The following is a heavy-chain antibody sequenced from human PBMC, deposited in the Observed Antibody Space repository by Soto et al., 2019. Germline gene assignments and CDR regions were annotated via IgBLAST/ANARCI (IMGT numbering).Heavy chain of an antibody. J-gene: IGHJ5*01. CDR3: ARSFRAAGWFDS. Sequence: PSETLSLTCSVSGVSISSGDSYWNWIRQSPEKGLEWIGYIYYSGNTDYNPSLKSRVTISVDTSKNQFALRLSSVTAADTAVYYCARSFRAAGWFDSWGRGTLVTVSS. CDR1: GVSISSGDSY. CDR2: IYYSGNT. V-gene: IGHV4-30-4*01. D-gene: IGHD3-10*01.